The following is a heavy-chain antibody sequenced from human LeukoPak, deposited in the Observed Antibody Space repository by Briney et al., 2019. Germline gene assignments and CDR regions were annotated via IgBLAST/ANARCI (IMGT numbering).Heavy chain of an antibody. CDR3: ASLDCSGGSCYSPH. CDR1: GGSISSYY. V-gene: IGHV4-4*07. J-gene: IGHJ4*02. Sequence: SETLSLTCTVSGGSISSYYWSWIRQPAGKGLEWIGRIYTSGSTNYNPSLKSRVTISVDTSKNQFSLKLSSVTAADTAVYYCASLDCSGGSCYSPHWGQGTLVTVSS. D-gene: IGHD2-15*01. CDR2: IYTSGST.